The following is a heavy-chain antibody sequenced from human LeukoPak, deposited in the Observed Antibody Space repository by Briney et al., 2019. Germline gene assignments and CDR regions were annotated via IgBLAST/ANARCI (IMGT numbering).Heavy chain of an antibody. D-gene: IGHD6-19*01. J-gene: IGHJ3*02. Sequence: GGSLRLSCAASRFTFNIYWMTWVRQVPGKGLEWVANINVDGSAKDYVASVKGRFTISRDNAQKSLYLQMNSLRADDTAVYYCATDSGWSTFDIWGQGTVVTVS. CDR2: INVDGSAK. V-gene: IGHV3-7*01. CDR3: ATDSGWSTFDI. CDR1: RFTFNIYW.